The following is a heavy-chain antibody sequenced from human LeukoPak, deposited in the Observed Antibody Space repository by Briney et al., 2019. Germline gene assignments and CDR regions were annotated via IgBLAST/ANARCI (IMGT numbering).Heavy chain of an antibody. Sequence: PGGSLRLSCAASGFTFSSYGMGWVRQAPGKGLEWVSAISGSGGSTYYADSVKGRFTISRDNSKNTLYLQMNSLRAEDTAVYYCAKDRGSWITANGYWGQGTLVTVSS. CDR3: AKDRGSWITANGY. V-gene: IGHV3-23*01. CDR1: GFTFSSYG. CDR2: ISGSGGST. D-gene: IGHD5-18*01. J-gene: IGHJ4*02.